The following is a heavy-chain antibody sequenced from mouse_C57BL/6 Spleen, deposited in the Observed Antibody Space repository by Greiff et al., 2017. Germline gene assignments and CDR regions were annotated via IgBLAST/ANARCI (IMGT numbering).Heavy chain of an antibody. Sequence: QVQLQQPGAELVKPGASVKMSCKASGYTFTSYWITWVKQRPGQGLEWIGDIYPGSGSTNYNEKFKSKATLTVDTSSGTAYMQLSSLTSEDSAVYYCARWGTTVVANYFGYWGQGTTLTVSS. CDR3: ARWGTTVVANYFGY. D-gene: IGHD1-1*01. CDR1: GYTFTSYW. J-gene: IGHJ2*01. CDR2: IYPGSGST. V-gene: IGHV1-55*01.